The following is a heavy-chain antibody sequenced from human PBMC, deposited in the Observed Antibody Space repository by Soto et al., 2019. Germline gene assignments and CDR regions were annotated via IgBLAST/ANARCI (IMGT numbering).Heavy chain of an antibody. CDR3: ATQDYDFWSGPNTNNYGMDV. J-gene: IGHJ6*02. D-gene: IGHD3-3*01. Sequence: HPGGSLRLSCAASGFTFSSYAMSWVRQAPGKGLEWVSAISGSGGSTYYADSVKGRFTISRDNSKNTLYLQMNSLRAEDTAVYYCATQDYDFWSGPNTNNYGMDVWGQGTTVTVSS. V-gene: IGHV3-23*01. CDR2: ISGSGGST. CDR1: GFTFSSYA.